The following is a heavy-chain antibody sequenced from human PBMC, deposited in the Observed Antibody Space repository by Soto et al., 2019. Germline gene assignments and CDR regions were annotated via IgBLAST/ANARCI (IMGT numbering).Heavy chain of an antibody. Sequence: ASVKVSCKASCYTFISYGISGVRQAPGQGLEWMGWISAYNGNTNYAQKLQGRVTMTTDTSTSTAYMELRSPRSDDPAVYNCAIEGDCSSTSCYSGFDNWGMGPLLTVSS. V-gene: IGHV1-18*04. J-gene: IGHJ1*01. CDR1: CYTFISYG. CDR2: ISAYNGNT. D-gene: IGHD2-2*01. CDR3: AIEGDCSSTSCYSGFDN.